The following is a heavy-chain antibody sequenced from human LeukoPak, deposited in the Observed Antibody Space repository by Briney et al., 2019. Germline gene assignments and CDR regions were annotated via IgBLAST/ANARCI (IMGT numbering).Heavy chain of an antibody. Sequence: PSETLSLTCSVSGGSTNSYYWSWIRESGGKGLEWIGRIYSSGSTVYNPSLNSRLTMSIDTSKNQFSLTLKSVTATDTAVYYCARVKDSSTIGNFDQWGQGALVTVSS. D-gene: IGHD2-2*01. J-gene: IGHJ4*02. CDR2: IYSSGST. V-gene: IGHV4-4*07. CDR3: ARVKDSSTIGNFDQ. CDR1: GGSTNSYY.